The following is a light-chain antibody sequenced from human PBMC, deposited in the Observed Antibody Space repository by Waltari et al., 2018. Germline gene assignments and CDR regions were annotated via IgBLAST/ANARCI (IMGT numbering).Light chain of an antibody. V-gene: IGLV2-23*01. CDR3: CSYAGSSTWV. CDR1: NSDVGSYNF. J-gene: IGLJ3*02. Sequence: QSALTQPASVSGSPGQSITISCTGTNSDVGSYNFVSWFQQHRGKAPKLIIYDGSKRPSGIFNRFSGSKSGNTASLTISGLQAGDETDYYCCSYAGSSTWVFGGGTKLTVL. CDR2: DGS.